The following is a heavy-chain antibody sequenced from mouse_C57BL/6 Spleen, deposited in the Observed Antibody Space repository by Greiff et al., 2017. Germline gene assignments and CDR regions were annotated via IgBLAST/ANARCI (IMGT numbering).Heavy chain of an antibody. CDR1: GYTFTSYW. CDR3: ARGGIYYDYLYAMDY. J-gene: IGHJ4*01. Sequence: QVQLQQPGAELVMPGASVKLSCKASGYTFTSYWMHWVKQRPGQGLEWIGEIDPSDSYTNYNQKFKGKSTLTVDKSSSTAYMQLSSLTSEDSAVYYGARGGIYYDYLYAMDYWGQGTSVTVSS. D-gene: IGHD2-4*01. CDR2: IDPSDSYT. V-gene: IGHV1-69*01.